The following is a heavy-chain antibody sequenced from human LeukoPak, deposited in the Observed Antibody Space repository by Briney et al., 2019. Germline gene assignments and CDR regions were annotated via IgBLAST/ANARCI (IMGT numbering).Heavy chain of an antibody. CDR2: IIPILGIA. CDR1: GGTFSSYA. V-gene: IGHV1-69*04. CDR3: ARAIKYSSSWYGLVDY. D-gene: IGHD6-13*01. J-gene: IGHJ4*02. Sequence: SVKVSCKASGGTFSSYAISWVRQAPGQGLEWMGKIIPILGIANYAQKFQGRVTITTDESTSTAYMELSSLRSEDTAVYYCARAIKYSSSWYGLVDYWGQGTLVTVSS.